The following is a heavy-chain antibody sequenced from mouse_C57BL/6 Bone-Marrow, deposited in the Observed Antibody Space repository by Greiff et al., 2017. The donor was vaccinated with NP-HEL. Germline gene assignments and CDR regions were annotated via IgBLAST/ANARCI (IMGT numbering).Heavy chain of an antibody. Sequence: VQLQQPGAELVMPGASVKLSCKASGYTFTSYWMHWVKQRPGQGLELIGEIDPSDSYTNYNQKFKGKSTLTVDKSYSTAYMQLSSLTSEDSAVYYCARGDYYGSPYYFDYWGQGTTLTVSS. J-gene: IGHJ2*01. CDR1: GYTFTSYW. CDR2: IDPSDSYT. CDR3: ARGDYYGSPYYFDY. V-gene: IGHV1-69*01. D-gene: IGHD1-1*01.